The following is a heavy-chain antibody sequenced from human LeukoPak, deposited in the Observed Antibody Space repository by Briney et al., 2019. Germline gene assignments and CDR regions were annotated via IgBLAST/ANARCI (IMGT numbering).Heavy chain of an antibody. J-gene: IGHJ4*02. D-gene: IGHD3-3*01. CDR2: ISSSGSTI. CDR1: GFTFSSYS. CDR3: ARRASPIFGVVIYDY. Sequence: RGSLRLSCAVSGFTFSSYSMNWVRHAPGKGLEWVSYISSSGSTIYYADSVKGRFTISRDNAKNSLYLQMNSLRAEDTAVYYCARRASPIFGVVIYDYWGQGTLVTVSS. V-gene: IGHV3-48*04.